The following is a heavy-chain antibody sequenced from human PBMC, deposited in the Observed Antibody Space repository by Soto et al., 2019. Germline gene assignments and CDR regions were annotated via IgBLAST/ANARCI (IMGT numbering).Heavy chain of an antibody. D-gene: IGHD5-18*01. CDR2: IYYSGST. V-gene: IGHV4-30-4*01. J-gene: IGHJ3*02. CDR1: GGSISSGDYY. Sequence: QVQLQESGPGLVKPSQTLSLTCTVSGGSISSGDYYWSWIRQPPGKRLEWIGYIYYSGSTYYKPSLKSRVTISVDTSKNQFSLKLSSVTAADTAVYYGARSVDTADAFDIWGQGTMVTVSS. CDR3: ARSVDTADAFDI.